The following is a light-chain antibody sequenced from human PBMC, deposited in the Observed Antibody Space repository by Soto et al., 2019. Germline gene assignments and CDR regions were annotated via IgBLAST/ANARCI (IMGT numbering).Light chain of an antibody. J-gene: IGKJ2*01. V-gene: IGKV3-15*01. CDR1: QSVSSN. CDR3: QQYNNWPYP. CDR2: AAS. Sequence: EVAITQSAATVSVSPGERGTLSCRASQSVSSNLAWYQQKPGQAPRLLIYAASARATGIPARFSGSGSGTDFTLTISSLQSEDFAVYYCQQYNNWPYPFGQGTKVDIK.